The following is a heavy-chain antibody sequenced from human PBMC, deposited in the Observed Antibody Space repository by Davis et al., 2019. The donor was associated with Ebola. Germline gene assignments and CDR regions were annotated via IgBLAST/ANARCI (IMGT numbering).Heavy chain of an antibody. CDR1: GYTFTSYY. CDR3: GRAQFPTTSDH. CDR2: INPSGGST. V-gene: IGHV1-46*01. J-gene: IGHJ4*02. Sequence: ASVKVSCKASGYTFTSYYMHWVRQAPGQGLEWMGIINPSGGSTSYAQKFQGRVTMTRDTSTSTVYMELSSLRSEDTAVYYCGRAQFPTTSDHWGQGTLVTVSS. D-gene: IGHD1-1*01.